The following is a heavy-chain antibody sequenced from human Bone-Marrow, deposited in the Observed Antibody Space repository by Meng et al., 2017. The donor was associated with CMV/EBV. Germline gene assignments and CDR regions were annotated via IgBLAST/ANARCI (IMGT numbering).Heavy chain of an antibody. D-gene: IGHD2-15*01. CDR1: YTFTSYY. CDR2: INPSGGST. V-gene: IGHV1-46*01. J-gene: IGHJ5*02. Sequence: YTFTSYYMRWGRQAPGQGLEWMGIINPSGGSTSYAQKFQGRVTMTRDTSTSTVYMELSSLRSEDTAVYYCARGTNIGVVAATHWFDPWGQGTLVTVSS. CDR3: ARGTNIGVVAATHWFDP.